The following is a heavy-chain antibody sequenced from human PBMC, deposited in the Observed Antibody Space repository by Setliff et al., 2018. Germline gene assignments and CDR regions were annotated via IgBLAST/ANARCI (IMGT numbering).Heavy chain of an antibody. V-gene: IGHV1-18*01. CDR1: GYTFTSYG. Sequence: ASVKVSCKASGYTFTSYGISWVRQAPGQGLEWMGWISAYNGNTNYAQKLQGRVTMTTETSTSTAYMELRSLRSDDTAVYYCARTGYCSGGSCYDWDYWGQGTLVTVSS. D-gene: IGHD2-15*01. CDR3: ARTGYCSGGSCYDWDY. J-gene: IGHJ4*02. CDR2: ISAYNGNT.